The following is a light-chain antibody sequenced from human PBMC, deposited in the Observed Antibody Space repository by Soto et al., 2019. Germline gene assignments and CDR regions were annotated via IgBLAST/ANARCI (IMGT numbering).Light chain of an antibody. J-gene: IGKJ1*01. CDR1: QGISSY. V-gene: IGKV1-8*01. Sequence: AIRMTQSPSSFSASTGDRVTITCRASQGISSYLAWYQQKPGKAPKLLIYAASTLQSGVPSRFSGSGSGTDFTLTISCLQPEDFATYYCQQYYSYPLTFGQGTKVDIK. CDR3: QQYYSYPLT. CDR2: AAS.